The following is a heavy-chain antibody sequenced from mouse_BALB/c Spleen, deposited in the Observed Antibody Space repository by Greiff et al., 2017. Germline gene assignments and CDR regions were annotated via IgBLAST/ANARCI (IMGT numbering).Heavy chain of an antibody. CDR1: GYSITSDYA. Sequence: EVKLQESGPGLVKPSQSLSLTCTVTGYSITSDYAWNWIRQFPGNKLEWMGYISYSGSTSYNPSLKSRISITRDTSKNQFFLQLNSVTTEDTATYYCARKDRYDAWFAYWGQGTLVTVSA. V-gene: IGHV3-2*02. CDR3: ARKDRYDAWFAY. CDR2: ISYSGST. J-gene: IGHJ3*01. D-gene: IGHD2-14*01.